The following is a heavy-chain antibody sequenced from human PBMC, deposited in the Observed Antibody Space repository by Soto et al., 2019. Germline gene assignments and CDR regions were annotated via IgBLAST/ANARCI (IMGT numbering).Heavy chain of an antibody. CDR2: FYSSGSI. CDR3: ARMYSSGSGWFHP. V-gene: IGHV4-31*03. D-gene: IGHD6-19*01. J-gene: IGHJ5*02. CDR1: GYSITAGGYY. Sequence: SETLSLSCFVSGYSITAGGYYWSWIRHHPGKGLEWIGSFYSSGSIIYNPSLRSRVSISGDTSSNQFSMSLTSVTAADTARYYCARMYSSGSGWFHPWGQGTLVTVSS.